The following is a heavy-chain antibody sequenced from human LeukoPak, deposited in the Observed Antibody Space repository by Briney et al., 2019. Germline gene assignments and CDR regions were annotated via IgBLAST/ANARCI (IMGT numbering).Heavy chain of an antibody. Sequence: PGGSLRLSCAAPGFTFSSYGMHWVRQAPGKGLEWVAFIRYDGSNKYYADSVKGRFTISRDNSKNTLYLQMNSLRAEDTAVYYCAKPTVTTGGPNWFDPWGQGTLVTVSS. CDR3: AKPTVTTGGPNWFDP. V-gene: IGHV3-30*02. J-gene: IGHJ5*02. CDR1: GFTFSSYG. CDR2: IRYDGSNK. D-gene: IGHD4-17*01.